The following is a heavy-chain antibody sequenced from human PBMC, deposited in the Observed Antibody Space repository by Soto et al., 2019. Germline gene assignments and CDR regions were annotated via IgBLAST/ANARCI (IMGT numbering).Heavy chain of an antibody. CDR2: IKQDGSEK. J-gene: IGHJ4*02. V-gene: IGHV3-7*01. CDR1: GFTVSSYW. CDR3: ARTRLAARLGY. D-gene: IGHD6-6*01. Sequence: EVQLVESGGGWVQPGGSLRLSCAASGFTVSSYWMSWVRQAPGQGLEWVANIKQDGSEKYYVDSVKGRFTISRDNAKNSLYLQMNSLRAEDTAVYYCARTRLAARLGYWGQGTLVTVSS.